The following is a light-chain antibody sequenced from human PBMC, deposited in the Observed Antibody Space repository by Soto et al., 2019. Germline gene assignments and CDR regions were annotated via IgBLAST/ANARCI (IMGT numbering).Light chain of an antibody. CDR3: QQYSDFLFS. CDR2: DAS. CDR1: QSISRS. Sequence: DIQMTQSPSTLSASVGDRVTITCRASQSISRSLAWYQQKPGKAPIRLIYDASSLEGGVPSRFSGSGFGTAFTLTITTLQPADFATYYCQQYSDFLFSFGHGTTVDFK. J-gene: IGKJ3*01. V-gene: IGKV1-5*01.